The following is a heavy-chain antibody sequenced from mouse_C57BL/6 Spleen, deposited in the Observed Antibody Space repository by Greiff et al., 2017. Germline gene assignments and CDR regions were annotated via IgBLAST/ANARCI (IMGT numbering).Heavy chain of an antibody. CDR2: LYPSDSEN. CDR1: GYTFTSYW. CDR3: ARRGNYFFAY. Sequence: VQLQQSGAELVRPGSSVKLSCKASGYTFTSYWMDWVKQRPGQGLAWIGNLYPSDSENHYNQKFKDKATFTVDNASSTAYMQLSSLTSEYSAVYYCARRGNYFFAYWGQGTLVTVSA. V-gene: IGHV1-61*01. D-gene: IGHD2-1*01. J-gene: IGHJ3*01.